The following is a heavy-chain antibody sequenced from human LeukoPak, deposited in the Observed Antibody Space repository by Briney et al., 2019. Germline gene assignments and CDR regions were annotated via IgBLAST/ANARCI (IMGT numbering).Heavy chain of an antibody. V-gene: IGHV3-23*01. D-gene: IGHD2-2*01. J-gene: IGHJ4*02. CDR1: GFTFSSYA. Sequence: GGSLRLSCAASGFTFSSYAMSWVRQDPGKGLEWVSAISGSGGSTYYADSVKGRFTISRDNSKNTLYLQMNSLRAEDTAVYYCAKDSVYCSSTSCYVYWGQGTLVTVSS. CDR3: AKDSVYCSSTSCYVY. CDR2: ISGSGGST.